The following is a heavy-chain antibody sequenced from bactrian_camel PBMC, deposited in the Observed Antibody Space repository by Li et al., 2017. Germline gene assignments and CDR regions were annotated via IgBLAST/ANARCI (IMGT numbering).Heavy chain of an antibody. V-gene: IGHV3S53*01. D-gene: IGHD5*01. CDR1: GSIYDTMC. J-gene: IGHJ4*01. Sequence: QLVESGGGSVQPGGSLRLSCASSGSIYDTMCMGWLRQAAGKEREGVAAIDSVGRTSYADSVKGRFTISKDSAKNTLYLQMNSLKPEDTAMYYCAQDPSRSTIGYWYAVWGPEARGPRSPSP. CDR2: IDSVGRT.